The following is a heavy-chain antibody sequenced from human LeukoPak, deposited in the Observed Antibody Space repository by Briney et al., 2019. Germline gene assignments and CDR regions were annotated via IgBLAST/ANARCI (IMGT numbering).Heavy chain of an antibody. CDR1: GFTFSSNK. Sequence: GGSLRLSCVASGFTFSSNKMNWVRQAPGKGLEWVSSISSSSSYIYYADSVKGRFTISRDNAKNSLYLQMNSLRAEDTAVYYCAVPAPRDYWGQGTLVTVSS. V-gene: IGHV3-21*01. D-gene: IGHD2-2*01. CDR3: AVPAPRDY. CDR2: ISSSSSYI. J-gene: IGHJ4*02.